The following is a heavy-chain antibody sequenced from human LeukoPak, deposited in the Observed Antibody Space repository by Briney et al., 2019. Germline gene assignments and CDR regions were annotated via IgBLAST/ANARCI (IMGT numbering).Heavy chain of an antibody. CDR2: IIPIFGTA. CDR3: ARDRGGGTERWHPGYYYMDV. V-gene: IGHV1-69*05. CDR1: GGTFSSYA. Sequence: SVKVSCKASGGTFSSYAISWVRQAPGQGLEWMGGIIPIFGTANYAQKFQGRVTITTDESTSTAYMELSSLRSEDTAVYYCARDRGGGTERWHPGYYYMDVWGKGTTVTVSS. J-gene: IGHJ6*03. D-gene: IGHD1-1*01.